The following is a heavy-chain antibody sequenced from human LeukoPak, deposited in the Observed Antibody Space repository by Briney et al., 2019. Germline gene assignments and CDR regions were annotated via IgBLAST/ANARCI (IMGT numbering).Heavy chain of an antibody. V-gene: IGHV5-51*01. Sequence: GESLKISCKGSGYSFTSYWIGWVRQMPGKGLEWMGIIYPGDSDTRYSPSFQGQVTISADKSISTAYLQWSSLKASDTALYYCARHPQSYDSGWYLFDYWGQGTLVTVSS. J-gene: IGHJ4*02. CDR1: GYSFTSYW. D-gene: IGHD6-19*01. CDR2: IYPGDSDT. CDR3: ARHPQSYDSGWYLFDY.